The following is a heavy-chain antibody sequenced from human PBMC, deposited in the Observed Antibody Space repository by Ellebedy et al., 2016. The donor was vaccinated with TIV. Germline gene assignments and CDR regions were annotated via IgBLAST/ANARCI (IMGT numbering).Heavy chain of an antibody. V-gene: IGHV4-59*01. J-gene: IGHJ4*02. CDR1: GSSIPSNY. D-gene: IGHD6-19*01. CDR2: NSYSGIT. Sequence: MPSETLSLTCTVSGSSIPSNYWTWIRQPPAKGLEWIGYNSYSGITNHSPSLRGRVTISVDTFKNQFSLNLKFMNAADTGIYYCARRVNTSGWYDYWGQGFPVTVSS. CDR3: ARRVNTSGWYDY.